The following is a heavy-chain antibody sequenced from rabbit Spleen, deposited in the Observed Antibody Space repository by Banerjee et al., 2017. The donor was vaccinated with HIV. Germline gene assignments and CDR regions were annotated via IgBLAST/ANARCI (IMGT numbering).Heavy chain of an antibody. CDR1: GFSFSSSDY. CDR2: IDPIFGGT. V-gene: IGHV1S45*01. CDR3: VRGASSSGYYSL. D-gene: IGHD1-1*01. Sequence: QEQLEESGGGLVKPEGSLTLTCTASGFSFSSSDYMCWVRQAPGKGLEWIGYIDPIFGGTYYANWVNGRFTISSHNAQNTLYLQLNSLTAADTATYFCVRGASSSGYYSLWGPGTLVTVS. J-gene: IGHJ6*01.